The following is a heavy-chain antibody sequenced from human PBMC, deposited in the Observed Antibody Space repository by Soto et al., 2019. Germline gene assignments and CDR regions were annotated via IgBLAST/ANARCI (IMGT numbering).Heavy chain of an antibody. CDR1: GYTFTSLD. V-gene: IGHV1-8*01. Sequence: ASVKVSCKASGYTFTSLDINWVRQATGQGLEWMGWMNPNSGSTGSAQKFQGRVAMTRDTSINTAYMELSSLRSDDTAVYYCARGRGYSDGVDYWGQGTLVTVSS. CDR3: ARGRGYSDGVDY. CDR2: MNPNSGST. D-gene: IGHD2-15*01. J-gene: IGHJ4*02.